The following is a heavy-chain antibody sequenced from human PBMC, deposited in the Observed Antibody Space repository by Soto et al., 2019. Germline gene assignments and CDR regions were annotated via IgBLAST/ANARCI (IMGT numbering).Heavy chain of an antibody. J-gene: IGHJ6*02. CDR3: ASGYGDYYYYGMHV. V-gene: IGHV3-53*01. D-gene: IGHD4-17*01. Sequence: RRLSCAASGFTVSSNYMSWVRQAPGKGLEWVSVIYSGGSTYYADSVKGRFTISRDNSKNTLYLQMNSLRAEDTAVYYCASGYGDYYYYGMHVWGPGTTVTVYS. CDR2: IYSGGST. CDR1: GFTVSSNY.